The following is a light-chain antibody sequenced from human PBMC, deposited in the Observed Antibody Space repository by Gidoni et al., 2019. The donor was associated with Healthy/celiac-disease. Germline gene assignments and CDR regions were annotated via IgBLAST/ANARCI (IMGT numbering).Light chain of an antibody. CDR1: SSNIGTGYA. V-gene: IGLV1-40*01. J-gene: IGLJ2*01. Sequence: QSVLTQPPSVSGAPGQRVTISCTGSSSNIGTGYAVHWYQQLPGTAPKLLIYGNSNRPSGVPNRFSGSKSGTSASLAITGLQAEDEADYYCQSYDSSRRVFGGGTKLTVL. CDR2: GNS. CDR3: QSYDSSRRV.